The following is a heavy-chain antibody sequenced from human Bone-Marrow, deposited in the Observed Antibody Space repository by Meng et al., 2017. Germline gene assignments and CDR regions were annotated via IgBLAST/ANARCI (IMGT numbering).Heavy chain of an antibody. J-gene: IGHJ6*02. V-gene: IGHV4-4*02. CDR1: GGSISSSHW. CDR2: IYQSGST. D-gene: IGHD3-10*01. CDR3: ARWPMVRGVIQGDV. Sequence: GSLRLSCAVSGGSISSSHWWSWVRQPPGKGLEWIGEIYQSGSTNYNPSLKSRVTMSVDKSKNQFSLKLSSVTAADTAIYYCARWPMVRGVIQGDVWGQGTTVTVSS.